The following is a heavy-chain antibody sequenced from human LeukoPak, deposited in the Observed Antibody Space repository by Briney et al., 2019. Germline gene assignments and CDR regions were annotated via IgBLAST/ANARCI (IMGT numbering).Heavy chain of an antibody. V-gene: IGHV4-38-2*02. D-gene: IGHD3-3*01. CDR2: IYHSGST. J-gene: IGHJ4*02. CDR1: GGSISSYY. CDR3: ARVAFWSGYY. Sequence: SETLSLTCTVSGGSISSYYWGWIRQPPGKGLEWIGSIYHSGSTYYNPSLKSRVTISVDTSKNQFSLKLSSVTAADTAVYYCARVAFWSGYYWGQGTLVIVSS.